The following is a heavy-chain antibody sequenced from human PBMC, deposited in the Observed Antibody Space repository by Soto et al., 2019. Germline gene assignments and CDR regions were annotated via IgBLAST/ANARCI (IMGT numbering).Heavy chain of an antibody. D-gene: IGHD3-10*01. CDR3: ARVSAVVRGVGV. Sequence: QVQLQQWGAGLLKPAETLSLTCTVYVGPFSVYSWTWIRQSPEKGLEWIAEINQSGSTFYNPSLQSRVTISVDTSKNQVFLVLTSVTAADTAVYFCARVSAVVRGVGVWGQGTLVTVSS. CDR2: INQSGST. J-gene: IGHJ4*02. CDR1: VGPFSVYS. V-gene: IGHV4-34*01.